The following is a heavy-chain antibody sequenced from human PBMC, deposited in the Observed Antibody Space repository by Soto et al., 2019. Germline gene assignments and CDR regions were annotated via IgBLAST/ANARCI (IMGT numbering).Heavy chain of an antibody. Sequence: EVQLLGSGGGLVQPGGSLRLSCVASGFTFKNYDMRWVRQAPGKGLEWVSGISGSGAITYYADSVRGRFTISRDNSKNTLYLQLNSLRAEDTAIYYCAKDRQFRSYYESAGHYNNWGQGTLVTVSS. D-gene: IGHD3-10*01. CDR1: GFTFKNYD. V-gene: IGHV3-23*01. CDR2: ISGSGAIT. J-gene: IGHJ4*02. CDR3: AKDRQFRSYYESAGHYNN.